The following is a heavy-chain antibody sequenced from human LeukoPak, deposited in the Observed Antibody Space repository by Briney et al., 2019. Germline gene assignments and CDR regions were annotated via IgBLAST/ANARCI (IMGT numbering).Heavy chain of an antibody. V-gene: IGHV3-21*01. Sequence: GGSLRLSCAASGFTFSSYSMNWVRQAPGKGLEWVSSISSSSSYIYYADSVKGRFTISRDNAKNSLYLQMNSLRAEDTAVYYCAKGNDYGDLIDYWGQGTLVTVSS. D-gene: IGHD4-17*01. CDR1: GFTFSSYS. CDR3: AKGNDYGDLIDY. CDR2: ISSSSSYI. J-gene: IGHJ4*02.